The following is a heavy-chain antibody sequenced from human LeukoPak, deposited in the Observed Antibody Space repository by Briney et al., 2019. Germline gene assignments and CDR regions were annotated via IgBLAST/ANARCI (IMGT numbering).Heavy chain of an antibody. Sequence: PSQTLSLAGTVSGGSFSSGGYYWSWIRQHPGKGLEWIGYIFYSGTTYYNPSLKSRVIISVDASKNQFSLRLSSVTAADTAVYYCARDLGGLGKIDYWGQGTLVTVSS. J-gene: IGHJ4*02. CDR1: GGSFSSGGYY. V-gene: IGHV4-31*03. CDR3: ARDLGGLGKIDY. D-gene: IGHD7-27*01. CDR2: IFYSGTT.